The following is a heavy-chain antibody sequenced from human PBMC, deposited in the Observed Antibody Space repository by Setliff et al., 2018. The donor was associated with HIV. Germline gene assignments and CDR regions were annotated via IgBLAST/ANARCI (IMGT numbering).Heavy chain of an antibody. V-gene: IGHV4-39*07. D-gene: IGHD1-26*01. CDR2: ISHSGNT. Sequence: KPSETLSLTCTVSRDSISSSSDYWGWIRQPPGKGLEWIGEISHSGNTKYNPSLKSRLTISVDTSKNQFSFNLTSVTAADTAVYYCARTRLAWDIDNWGQGTLVTVSS. CDR3: ARTRLAWDIDN. J-gene: IGHJ4*02. CDR1: RDSISSSSDY.